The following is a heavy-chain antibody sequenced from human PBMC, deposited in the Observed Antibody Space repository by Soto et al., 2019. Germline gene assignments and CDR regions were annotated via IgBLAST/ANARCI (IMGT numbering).Heavy chain of an antibody. Sequence: EVQLLESGGGLVQPGGSLRLSCAASGFTFSSNAMSWVRQAPGKGLEWVSAITSSGGGTYYADSVKGRFTISRDNSKNTLYLHMNSLRVDDTAVYYCAKGVTGPDYCGQGTLVTVSS. CDR1: GFTFSSNA. V-gene: IGHV3-23*01. CDR2: ITSSGGGT. D-gene: IGHD2-21*02. CDR3: AKGVTGPDY. J-gene: IGHJ4*02.